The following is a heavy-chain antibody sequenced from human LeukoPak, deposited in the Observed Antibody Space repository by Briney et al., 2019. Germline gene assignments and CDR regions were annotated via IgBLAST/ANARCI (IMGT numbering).Heavy chain of an antibody. V-gene: IGHV1-18*01. D-gene: IGHD3-22*01. CDR1: GYTFTSYG. J-gene: IGHJ3*02. CDR3: ARDHYYYDSSGYLANDAFDI. CDR2: ISAYNGNT. Sequence: ASVKVSCKASGYTFTSYGISWVRQAPGQGLEWMAWISAYNGNTNYAQKLQGRVTMTTDTSTSTAYMELRSLRSDDTAVYYCARDHYYYDSSGYLANDAFDIWGQGTMVTVSS.